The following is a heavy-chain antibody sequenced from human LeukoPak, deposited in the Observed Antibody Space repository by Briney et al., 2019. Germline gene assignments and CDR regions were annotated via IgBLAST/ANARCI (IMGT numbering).Heavy chain of an antibody. D-gene: IGHD3-10*01. CDR1: GGSISSYY. CDR3: ARHLKYKGFFGL. V-gene: IGHV4-59*08. CDR2: IYYSGST. J-gene: IGHJ4*02. Sequence: SETLSLTCTVSGGSISSYYWSWIRQPPGKGLEWIGYIYYSGSTNYNPSLKSRVTISVDTSKNQFSLKLSSVTAADTAVYYCARHLKYKGFFGLWGQGTLVTVSS.